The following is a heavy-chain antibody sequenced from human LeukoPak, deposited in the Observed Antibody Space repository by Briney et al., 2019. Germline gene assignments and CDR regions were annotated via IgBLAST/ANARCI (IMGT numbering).Heavy chain of an antibody. V-gene: IGHV3-7*03. CDR3: ARDGAWSMDV. CDR2: IKQDGSEK. J-gene: IGHJ6*02. CDR1: RFTFSNYW. D-gene: IGHD2-8*02. Sequence: GGSLRLSCAASRFTFSNYWMSWVRQAPGKGLEWVANIKQDGSEKYYVDSVKGRFTISRDNAKNSLYLQMNSLRAEDTAVYYCARDGAWSMDVWGQGTTVTVSS.